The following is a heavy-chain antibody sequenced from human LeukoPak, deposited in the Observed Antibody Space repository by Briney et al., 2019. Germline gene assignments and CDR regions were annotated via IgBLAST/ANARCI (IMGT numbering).Heavy chain of an antibody. CDR2: ISSSSSTI. Sequence: PGGSLRLSCAASGFTFSSYSMNWVRQAPGKGLEWVSYISSSSSTIYYADSVKGRFTISRDNAKNSLYLQMNSLRAEDTAVYYCARRYCSSTSCPGHAFDIRGQGTMVTVSS. D-gene: IGHD2-2*01. CDR3: ARRYCSSTSCPGHAFDI. V-gene: IGHV3-48*04. CDR1: GFTFSSYS. J-gene: IGHJ3*02.